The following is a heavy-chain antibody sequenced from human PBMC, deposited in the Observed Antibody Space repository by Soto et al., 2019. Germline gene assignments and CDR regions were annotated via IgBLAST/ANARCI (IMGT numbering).Heavy chain of an antibody. CDR2: IRNRANSYTT. CDR1: GFTFSDHY. D-gene: IGHD7-27*01. Sequence: EVQLVESGGGLVQPGGSLRLSCAAAGFTFSDHYFDWVRQAPGKGLEWVSRIRNRANSYTTAYAASVKGSFTVSRDDSKNSLCLQMNSLKTEDTAVYYCARVRMGTQKYFDFWGRGILVSVSS. V-gene: IGHV3-72*01. CDR3: ARVRMGTQKYFDF. J-gene: IGHJ2*01.